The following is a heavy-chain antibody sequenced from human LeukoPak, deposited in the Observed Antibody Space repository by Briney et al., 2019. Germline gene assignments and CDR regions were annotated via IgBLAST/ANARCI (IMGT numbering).Heavy chain of an antibody. V-gene: IGHV4-39*01. CDR3: ARLPPRRYSAEGAFDI. D-gene: IGHD5-18*01. CDR1: GGSISSSSYY. CDR2: IYYSGST. Sequence: PSETLSLTCTVSGGSISSSSYYWGWIRQPPGKGLEWIGSIYYSGSTYYNPSLKSRVTISVDTSKNQFSLKLSSVTAADTAVYYCARLPPRRYSAEGAFDIWGQGTMVTVSS. J-gene: IGHJ3*02.